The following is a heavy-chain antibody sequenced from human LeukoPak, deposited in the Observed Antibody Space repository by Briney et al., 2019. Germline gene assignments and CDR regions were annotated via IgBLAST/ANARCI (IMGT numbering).Heavy chain of an antibody. CDR1: GFTFSRYW. V-gene: IGHV3-7*02. D-gene: IGHD3-10*01. J-gene: IGHJ4*02. CDR3: AASITMFDY. Sequence: PGGSLTLSCAASGFTFSRYWMSWVRKAPGQGLEWVANIKEDGSVKYYVESVKGRFTISRDNAKNSLYLQMNSLRAEDTAVYYCAASITMFDYWGQGTLVTVSS. CDR2: IKEDGSVK.